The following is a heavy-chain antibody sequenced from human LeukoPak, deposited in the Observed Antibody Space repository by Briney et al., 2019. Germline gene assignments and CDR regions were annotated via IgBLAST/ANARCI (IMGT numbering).Heavy chain of an antibody. Sequence: KASETLSLTCTVSGGSISLYYWTWIRQPAGRGLEWIGRIYASGSTNYNPSLKSRVTMSVDTSKNQFSLKLSSVTAADTAVYYCTRSLGVVIHGGMDVWGQGTTVTVSS. CDR1: GGSISLYY. CDR2: IYASGST. J-gene: IGHJ6*02. V-gene: IGHV4-4*07. CDR3: TRSLGVVIHGGMDV. D-gene: IGHD3-3*01.